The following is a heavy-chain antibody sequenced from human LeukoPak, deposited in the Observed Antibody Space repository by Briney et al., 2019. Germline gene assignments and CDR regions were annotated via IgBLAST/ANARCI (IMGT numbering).Heavy chain of an antibody. CDR3: ARSGAVAGTSYYGMDV. J-gene: IGHJ6*04. CDR2: IDPSDSYT. Sequence: GESLKISCKGSGYSFTSYWISWLRQMPGKGLEWMGRIDPSDSYTNYSPSFQGHVTISADKSISTAYLQWSSLKASDTAMYYCARSGAVAGTSYYGMDVWGKGTTVTVSS. CDR1: GYSFTSYW. V-gene: IGHV5-10-1*01. D-gene: IGHD6-19*01.